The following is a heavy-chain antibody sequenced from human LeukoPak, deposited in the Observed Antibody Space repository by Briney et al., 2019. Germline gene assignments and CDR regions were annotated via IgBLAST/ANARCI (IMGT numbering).Heavy chain of an antibody. V-gene: IGHV3-11*06. CDR1: GFTFSNYY. D-gene: IGHD2-15*01. J-gene: IGHJ4*02. CDR2: ISSNRSYT. CDR3: ARDYCSGGSCYSDY. Sequence: GGSLRLSCAASGFTFSNYYMSWIRQAPGKGLEWVSYISSNRSYTNYADSVKGRFTISRDNAKNSLYLQMNSLRAEDTAVYYCARDYCSGGSCYSDYWGQGTLVTVSS.